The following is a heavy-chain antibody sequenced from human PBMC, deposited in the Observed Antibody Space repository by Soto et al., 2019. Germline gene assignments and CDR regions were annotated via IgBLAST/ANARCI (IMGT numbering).Heavy chain of an antibody. CDR2: IYSGGAT. V-gene: IGHV3-66*01. D-gene: IGHD2-8*01. J-gene: IGHJ4*02. Sequence: EVQLVESGGGLVHPGGSLRLSCVVSGLAASRNYMNWIRQAPGKGLEWVSTIYSGGATHYADSVKDRFTISRDDSKNTLYLQMNSLRVEDTAVYYCQSVNIYWGQGTLVTVSS. CDR3: QSVNIY. CDR1: GLAASRNY.